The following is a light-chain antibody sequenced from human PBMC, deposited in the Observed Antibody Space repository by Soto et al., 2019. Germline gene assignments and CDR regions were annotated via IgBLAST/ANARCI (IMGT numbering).Light chain of an antibody. CDR2: EVS. J-gene: IGLJ1*01. V-gene: IGLV2-14*01. CDR3: ISYTGSSTYV. Sequence: QSALTQPASVSGSPGQSITISCTGTSSDIGAYNYVSWYQQHPGKAPKLMMYEVSNRPSGVSNRFSGSKSGNAASLTISGLQAEDEADYYCISYTGSSTYVFGTGTKLTVL. CDR1: SSDIGAYNY.